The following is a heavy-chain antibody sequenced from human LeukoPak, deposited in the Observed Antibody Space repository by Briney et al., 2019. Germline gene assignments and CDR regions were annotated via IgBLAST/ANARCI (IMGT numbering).Heavy chain of an antibody. J-gene: IGHJ6*03. CDR1: GGTFSSYA. CDR3: ARAPFYVEMAPRGYYYYMDV. CDR2: IIPIFGTA. V-gene: IGHV1-69*06. Sequence: GASVKVSCKASGGTFSSYAISWVRQAPGQGLEWMGGIIPIFGTANYAQKFQGRVTITADKSTSTAYMELSSLRSEDTAVYYCARAPFYVEMAPRGYYYYMDVWGKGTTVTVSS. D-gene: IGHD5-24*01.